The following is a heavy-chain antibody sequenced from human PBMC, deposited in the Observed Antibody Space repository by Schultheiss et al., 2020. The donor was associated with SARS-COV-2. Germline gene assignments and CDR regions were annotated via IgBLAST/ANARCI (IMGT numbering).Heavy chain of an antibody. CDR3: AREAVAGTYYFDY. CDR2: ISGSGGST. J-gene: IGHJ4*02. V-gene: IGHV3-23*01. Sequence: GESLKISCAASGFTFSDYYMSWIRQAPGKGLEWVSAISGSGGSTYYADSVKGRFTISRDNSKNTLYLQMNSLRAEDTAVYYCAREAVAGTYYFDYWGQGTLVTVSS. D-gene: IGHD6-19*01. CDR1: GFTFSDYY.